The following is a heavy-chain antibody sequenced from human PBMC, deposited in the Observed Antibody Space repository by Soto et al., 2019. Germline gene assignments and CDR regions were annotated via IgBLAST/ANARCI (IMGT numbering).Heavy chain of an antibody. CDR3: ARVLSLGMSYYFDY. CDR1: GGSISSGDYY. CDR2: IYYSGST. D-gene: IGHD3-16*02. Sequence: SETLSLTCTVSGGSISSGDYYWSWIRQPPGKGLEWIGYIYYSGSTYYNPSLKSRVTISVDTSKNQFSLKLSSVTAADTAVYYCARVLSLGMSYYFDYWGQGTLVTVSS. V-gene: IGHV4-30-4*01. J-gene: IGHJ4*02.